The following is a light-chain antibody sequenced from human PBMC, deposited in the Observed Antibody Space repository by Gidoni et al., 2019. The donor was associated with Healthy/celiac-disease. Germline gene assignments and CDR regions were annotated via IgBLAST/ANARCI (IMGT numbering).Light chain of an antibody. J-gene: IGKJ1*01. CDR2: STF. CDR3: QQYGRSPPWT. Sequence: VFPPSPATLSLSPGERATLSCRASQSISSNYLAWYQQKPGQAPRLLIFSTFNRATGIPDRLSGSGSGTDFTLTSTRLEPEDFEVDYWQQYGRSPPWTFGQGTKVEIK. V-gene: IGKV3-20*01. CDR1: QSISSNY.